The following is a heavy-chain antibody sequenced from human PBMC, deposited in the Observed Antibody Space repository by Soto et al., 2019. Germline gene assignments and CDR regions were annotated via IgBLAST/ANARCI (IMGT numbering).Heavy chain of an antibody. CDR2: IDYSGTT. J-gene: IGHJ5*01. CDR1: GGSISSSSYH. CDR3: ARRTNTAGGWFDS. V-gene: IGHV4-39*01. Sequence: QVQLQESGPGLVKPSETLSLTCTVSGGSISSSSYHWGWIRQPPGKGLEWIGSIDYSGTTFYNASLNSRVTISADTSKNQFSRKLSSVTAADTALYYCARRTNTAGGWFDSWGQGALVTVSS. D-gene: IGHD6-13*01.